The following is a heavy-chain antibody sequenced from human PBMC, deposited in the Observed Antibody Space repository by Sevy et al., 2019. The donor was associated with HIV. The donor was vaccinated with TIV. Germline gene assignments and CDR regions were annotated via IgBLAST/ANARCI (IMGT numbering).Heavy chain of an antibody. D-gene: IGHD3-22*01. Sequence: GGSLRLSCAASGFTFSSYGMHWVRQAPGKGLEWVAVIWYDGSNKYYADSVKGRCTISRDNSKNTLYLQMNSLRAEDTAVYYCAKDVVGITYDSCGPDYWGQGTLVTVSS. CDR1: GFTFSSYG. V-gene: IGHV3-33*06. CDR3: AKDVVGITYDSCGPDY. J-gene: IGHJ4*02. CDR2: IWYDGSNK.